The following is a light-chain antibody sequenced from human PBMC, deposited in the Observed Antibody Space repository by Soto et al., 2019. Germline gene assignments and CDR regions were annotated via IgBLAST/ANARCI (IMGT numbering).Light chain of an antibody. CDR3: QQRSNWPLT. Sequence: EIVLTQSPATLSLSPGERATLSCRASQNVDTYLAWYQHKPGQPPRLLIYDASNRATGIPARFSGSASGTDFTLTISSLEPEDFAVYYCQQRSNWPLTFGGGTKVEIK. CDR2: DAS. V-gene: IGKV3-11*01. CDR1: QNVDTY. J-gene: IGKJ4*01.